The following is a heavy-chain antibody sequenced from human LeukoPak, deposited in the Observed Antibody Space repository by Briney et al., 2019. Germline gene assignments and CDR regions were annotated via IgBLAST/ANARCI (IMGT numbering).Heavy chain of an antibody. J-gene: IGHJ4*02. CDR3: ARGVEPLAANTLAY. D-gene: IGHD1-14*01. V-gene: IGHV3-53*01. CDR1: GFTFSDYA. CDR2: LYSDGNT. Sequence: GGSLRLSCAASGFTFSDYAMTWVRQAPGKGLEWVSVLYSDGNTKYADSVQGRFTISRDNSKNTLYLEMNSLSPDDTAVYYCARGVEPLAANTLAYWGQGTLVTVSS.